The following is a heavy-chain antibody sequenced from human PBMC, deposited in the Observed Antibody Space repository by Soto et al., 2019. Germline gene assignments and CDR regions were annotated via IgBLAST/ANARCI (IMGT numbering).Heavy chain of an antibody. CDR3: ATNKGVDTAMVDYYYYMDV. CDR1: RYTLTELS. CDR2: FDPEDGET. J-gene: IGHJ6*03. Sequence: APVKVSCKVSRYTLTELSMHWARQAPGKGLEWMGGFDPEDGETIYAQKFQGRVTMTEDTSTDTAYMELSSLRSEDTAVYYCATNKGVDTAMVDYYYYMDVWGKGTTVTVSS. D-gene: IGHD5-18*01. V-gene: IGHV1-24*01.